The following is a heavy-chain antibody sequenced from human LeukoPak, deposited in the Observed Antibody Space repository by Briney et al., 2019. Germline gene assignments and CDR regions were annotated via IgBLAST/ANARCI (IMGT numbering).Heavy chain of an antibody. J-gene: IGHJ5*02. CDR1: GFIFSSYR. CDR2: IKEDGSEK. D-gene: IGHD2/OR15-2a*01. V-gene: IGHV3-7*01. CDR3: ARNRGVGVYYYGWFDP. Sequence: PGGPLRLSCAACGFIFSSYRMTWVRGARGKGVEWLADIKEDGSEKYYLDSGKGRFTISRDSAKNSLYLQMNSLRADDTAVYYCARNRGVGVYYYGWFDPWGQGTLVTVSS.